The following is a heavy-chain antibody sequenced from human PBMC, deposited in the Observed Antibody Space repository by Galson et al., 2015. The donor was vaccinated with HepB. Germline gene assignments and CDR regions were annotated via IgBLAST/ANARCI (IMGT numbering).Heavy chain of an antibody. V-gene: IGHV1-46*01. D-gene: IGHD6-6*01. CDR2: INPSGDST. CDR1: GYSFTSYY. Sequence: SVKVSCKASGYSFTSYYIHWVRQAPGQGLEWMGIINPSGDSTTYAQKFQGRVTMTRDTSTSTVYMEVSSLRSEDTAKYYCARGSTVAARPWGTNYWGQGTLVTVSS. J-gene: IGHJ4*02. CDR3: ARGSTVAARPWGTNY.